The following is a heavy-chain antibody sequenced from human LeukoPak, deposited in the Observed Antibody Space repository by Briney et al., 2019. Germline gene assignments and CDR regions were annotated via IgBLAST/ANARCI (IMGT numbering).Heavy chain of an antibody. Sequence: SETLSLTCTVSGGSISSYYWSWIRQPAGKGLEWIGRIYTSGSTNYNPSLKSRVTMSVDTSKNQFSLKLSSVTAADTAVYYCARDVGPLSGTTYYYYYYYMDVWGKGTTVTVSS. CDR3: ARDVGPLSGTTYYYYYYYMDV. CDR2: IYTSGST. CDR1: GGSISSYY. D-gene: IGHD1-1*01. V-gene: IGHV4-4*07. J-gene: IGHJ6*03.